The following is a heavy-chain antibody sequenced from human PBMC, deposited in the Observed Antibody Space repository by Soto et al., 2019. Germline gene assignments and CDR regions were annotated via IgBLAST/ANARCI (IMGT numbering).Heavy chain of an antibody. J-gene: IGHJ6*02. CDR1: GFTFNNYA. D-gene: IGHD1-20*01. V-gene: IGHV3-23*01. CDR3: AKDERSRGNNSYYYAMDV. Sequence: EVQLLESGGGLVQPGGSLRLSCAASGFTFNNYAMSCVRQAPGKGLEWVSGISGGGTYTFYAESVKGRFTISRDSSKNLLFLQMNSLRAEDTAVYYCAKDERSRGNNSYYYAMDVWGQGTTVTVTS. CDR2: ISGGGTYT.